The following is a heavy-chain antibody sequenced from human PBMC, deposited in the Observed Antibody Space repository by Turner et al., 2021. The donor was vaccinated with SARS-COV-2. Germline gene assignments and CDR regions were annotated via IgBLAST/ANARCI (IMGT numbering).Heavy chain of an antibody. CDR3: ARRMDTAMDYYGMDV. J-gene: IGHJ6*02. CDR2: IYYSGIT. Sequence: HLQLQESGPGLVRPSETLSPTCTVSGGSISSSTDYWGWIRRPPGKGLEWIGSIYYSGITYYNPSHKSRVTISVETSKNQFSLKLSSVTAADTAVYYGARRMDTAMDYYGMDVWGQGTSVTVSS. CDR1: GGSISSSTDY. D-gene: IGHD5-18*01. V-gene: IGHV4-39*01.